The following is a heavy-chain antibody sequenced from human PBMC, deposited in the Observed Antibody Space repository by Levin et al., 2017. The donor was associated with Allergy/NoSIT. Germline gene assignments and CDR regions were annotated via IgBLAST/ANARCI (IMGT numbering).Heavy chain of an antibody. D-gene: IGHD7-27*01. CDR3: AKGLNWGSPNTFDY. V-gene: IGHV3-9*01. J-gene: IGHJ4*02. Sequence: GGSLRLSCAASGFTFGDYAMHWVRQAPGKGLEWVSGINWNRDKIGYADSVRARFTISRDNAKNSLYLQMNSLGPEDTALYYCAKGLNWGSPNTFDYWGQGTLVTVSS. CDR2: INWNRDKI. CDR1: GFTFGDYA.